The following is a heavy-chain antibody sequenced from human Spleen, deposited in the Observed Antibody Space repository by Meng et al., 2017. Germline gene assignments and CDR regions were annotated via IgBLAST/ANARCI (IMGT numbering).Heavy chain of an antibody. CDR2: ISSSSSYI. V-gene: IGHV3-21*01. Sequence: GESLKISCAASGFTFSSYSMNWVRQAPGKGLEWVSSISSSSSYIYYADSVKGRFTISRDNAKNSLYLQMNSLRAEDTAVYYCASVDAPGYSSPRDYWGQGTLVTVSS. CDR3: ASVDAPGYSSPRDY. CDR1: GFTFSSYS. J-gene: IGHJ4*02. D-gene: IGHD6-19*01.